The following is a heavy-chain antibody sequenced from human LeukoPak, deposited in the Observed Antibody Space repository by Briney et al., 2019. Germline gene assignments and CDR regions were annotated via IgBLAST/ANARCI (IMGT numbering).Heavy chain of an antibody. Sequence: ASVKVSCKASGYSFTDYYLHWVRQAPGQGLEWMGWINPYSGDTNYAQKFQGRVTMTRDKSISTAYMELSRLRSDDTAVFYCARVGGYCTTTSCSYGMDVWGQGTTVTVSS. CDR2: INPYSGDT. V-gene: IGHV1-2*02. D-gene: IGHD2-2*01. CDR1: GYSFTDYY. CDR3: ARVGGYCTTTSCSYGMDV. J-gene: IGHJ6*02.